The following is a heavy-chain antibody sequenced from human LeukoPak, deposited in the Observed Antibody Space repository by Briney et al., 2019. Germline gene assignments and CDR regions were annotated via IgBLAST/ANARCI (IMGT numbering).Heavy chain of an antibody. J-gene: IGHJ6*03. Sequence: GGSLRLSCAASGFTFSSYEMNWVRQAPGKGLEWVSTISGSGDRTYYADSVKGRFTISRDNSKNTLYLQMNSLRAEDTAVYYCAKGGAVSSKSITMVRGTRRYYYYMDVWGKGTTVTISS. CDR3: AKGGAVSSKSITMVRGTRRYYYYMDV. V-gene: IGHV3-23*01. CDR2: ISGSGDRT. CDR1: GFTFSSYE. D-gene: IGHD3-10*01.